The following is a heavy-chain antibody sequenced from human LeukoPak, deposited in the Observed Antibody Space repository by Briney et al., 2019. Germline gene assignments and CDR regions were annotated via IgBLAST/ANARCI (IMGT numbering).Heavy chain of an antibody. CDR1: GGSISSYY. CDR2: IYYSGST. V-gene: IGHV4-59*01. J-gene: IGHJ6*03. D-gene: IGHD5-18*01. CDR3: ARVGYSYEKGYYYYMDV. Sequence: PSETLSLTCTVSGGSISSYYWSWIRQPPGKGLEWIGYIYYSGSTNYNPSLKSRVTISVDTSKNQFSLKLSSVTAADTAVYYCARVGYSYEKGYYYYMDVWGKGTTVTVSS.